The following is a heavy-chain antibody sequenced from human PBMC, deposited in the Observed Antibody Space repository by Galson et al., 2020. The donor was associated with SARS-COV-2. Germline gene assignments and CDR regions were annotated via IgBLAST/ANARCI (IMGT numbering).Heavy chain of an antibody. CDR1: GYTFSNYG. CDR2: ISALNGDT. D-gene: IGHD2-2*01. CDR3: ARSLRYRWFDP. Sequence: VKVSCKASGYTFSNYGISWLRQAPGQGLEWVGWISALNGDTKYAQRLQGRVTMTTDTSTNTAYMELRSLRSDDTAVYFCARSLRYRWFDPWGQGTLVTVSS. V-gene: IGHV1-18*01. J-gene: IGHJ5*02.